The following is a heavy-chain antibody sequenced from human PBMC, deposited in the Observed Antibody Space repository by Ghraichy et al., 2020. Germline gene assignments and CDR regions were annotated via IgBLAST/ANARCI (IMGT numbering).Heavy chain of an antibody. V-gene: IGHV3-48*01. CDR1: GFNYRING. CDR3: ARGGAARPDY. CDR2: XNGDSSTM. Sequence: GGSLRLSCTASGFNYRINGMNWVRQAPGKGLEWVSYXNGDSSTMEYADSVKGRFTISRDNGRNSLYLQMDSLRAEDMAIYYCARGGAARPDYWGQGTLVIVSS. D-gene: IGHD6-6*01. J-gene: IGHJ4*02.